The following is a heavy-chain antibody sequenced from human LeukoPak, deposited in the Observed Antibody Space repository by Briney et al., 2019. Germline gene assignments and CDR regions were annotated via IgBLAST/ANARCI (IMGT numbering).Heavy chain of an antibody. Sequence: ASVKVSCKASGYTFNTYGMNWVRQAPGQGLEWMGWINPNRPATNYAVKFKDRVIMTSDTSTGTAYMELNRLTSDDTAVYYCARWRYSNYFFDNWGQGTLVTVSS. CDR2: INPNRPAT. V-gene: IGHV1-2*02. J-gene: IGHJ4*02. D-gene: IGHD4-11*01. CDR1: GYTFNTYG. CDR3: ARWRYSNYFFDN.